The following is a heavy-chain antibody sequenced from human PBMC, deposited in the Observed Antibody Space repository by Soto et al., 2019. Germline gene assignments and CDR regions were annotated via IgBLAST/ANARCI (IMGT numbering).Heavy chain of an antibody. Sequence: GGSLRLSCAASGFTFSSYAMSWVGQAPGKGLEWVSAISGSGGSIYYADSVKGRFTISRDNAKNTLYLQMNSLRAEDTAVYYCARDWAVYYDSSGYYAGVDYWGQGTLVTVSS. J-gene: IGHJ4*02. V-gene: IGHV3-23*01. D-gene: IGHD3-22*01. CDR3: ARDWAVYYDSSGYYAGVDY. CDR2: ISGSGGSI. CDR1: GFTFSSYA.